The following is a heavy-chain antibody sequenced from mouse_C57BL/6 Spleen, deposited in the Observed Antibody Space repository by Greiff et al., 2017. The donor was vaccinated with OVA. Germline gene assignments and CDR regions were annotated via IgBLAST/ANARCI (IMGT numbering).Heavy chain of an antibody. Sequence: EVQLVESGPGLVKPSQSLSLTCSVTGYSITSGYYWNWIRQFPGNKLEWMGYISYDGSNNYNPSLKNRISITRDTSKNQFFLKLNSVTTEDTATYYCARENLLMDYWGQGTSVTVSS. CDR3: ARENLLMDY. D-gene: IGHD2-1*01. J-gene: IGHJ4*01. CDR1: GYSITSGYY. CDR2: ISYDGSN. V-gene: IGHV3-6*01.